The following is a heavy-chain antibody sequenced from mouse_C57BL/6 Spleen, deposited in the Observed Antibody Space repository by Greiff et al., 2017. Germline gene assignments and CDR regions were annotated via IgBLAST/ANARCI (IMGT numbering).Heavy chain of an antibody. V-gene: IGHV1-80*01. CDR3: ARNYYDYDWLAY. CDR1: GYAFSSYW. J-gene: IGHJ3*01. D-gene: IGHD2-4*01. Sequence: QVQLQQSGAELVKPGASVKISCKASGYAFSSYWMNWVKQRPGKGLEWIGQIYPGDGDTNYNGKFKGKATLTADKSSSTAYMQLSSLTSEDSAVYFCARNYYDYDWLAYWGQGTLVTVSA. CDR2: IYPGDGDT.